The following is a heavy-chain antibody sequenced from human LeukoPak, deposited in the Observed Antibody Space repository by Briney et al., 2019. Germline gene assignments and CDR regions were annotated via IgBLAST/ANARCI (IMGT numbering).Heavy chain of an antibody. V-gene: IGHV4-61*02. D-gene: IGHD3-22*01. CDR1: GGSISSGSYY. CDR2: IYTSGST. CDR3: ARALVDYYDSSGYYHPDWYFDL. J-gene: IGHJ2*01. Sequence: SETLSLTCTVSGGSISSGSYYWSWIRQPAGKGLEWIGRIYTSGSTNYNPSLKSRVTISVDPSKNQFSLKLSSVTAADTAVYYCARALVDYYDSSGYYHPDWYFDLWGRGTLVTVSS.